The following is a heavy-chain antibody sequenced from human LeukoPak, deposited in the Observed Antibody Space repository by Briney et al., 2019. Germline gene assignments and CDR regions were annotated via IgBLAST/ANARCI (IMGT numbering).Heavy chain of an antibody. J-gene: IGHJ6*02. D-gene: IGHD6-19*01. CDR1: GFTFSSYE. Sequence: GGSLRLSCAASGFTFSSYEMNWVRQAPGKGLEWVSYISSSGSTIYYADSVKGRFTISRDNAKNSLYLRMNSLRAEDTAVYYCARDKGSGWSYYYGMDVWGQGTTVTVSS. CDR3: ARDKGSGWSYYYGMDV. CDR2: ISSSGSTI. V-gene: IGHV3-48*03.